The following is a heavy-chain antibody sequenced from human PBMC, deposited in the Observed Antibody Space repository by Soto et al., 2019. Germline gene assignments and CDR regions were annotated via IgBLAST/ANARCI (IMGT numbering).Heavy chain of an antibody. J-gene: IGHJ3*01. V-gene: IGHV3-30*18. CDR3: AKDYLGGSNVFDV. Sequence: GGSLRLSCVASGFTFSNYGFHWVRRTPGEGLQWMAAISSGGTTKNYAESVKGRFFISRGNSRNAVFLHMNSVRAEDTALYYCAKDYLGGSNVFDVWGRGTVVTVSS. CDR1: GFTFSNYG. D-gene: IGHD2-15*01. CDR2: ISSGGTTK.